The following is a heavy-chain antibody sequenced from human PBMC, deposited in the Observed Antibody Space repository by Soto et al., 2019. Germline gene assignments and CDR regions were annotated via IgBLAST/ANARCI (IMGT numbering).Heavy chain of an antibody. J-gene: IGHJ4*02. CDR3: AKDTDGGFDY. V-gene: IGHV3-9*01. CDR2: ISWNSGSI. Sequence: GGSLRLSCAASGFTFDDYAMHWVRQAPGKGLEWVSGISWNSGSIGYADSVKGRFTISRDNAKNSLYLQMNSLRAEDTALYYCAKDTDGGFDYLGQGTLVTVSS. D-gene: IGHD3-10*01. CDR1: GFTFDDYA.